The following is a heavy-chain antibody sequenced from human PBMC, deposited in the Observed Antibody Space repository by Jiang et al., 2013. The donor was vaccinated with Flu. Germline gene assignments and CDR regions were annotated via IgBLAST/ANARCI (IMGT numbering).Heavy chain of an antibody. V-gene: IGHV4-39*01. CDR2: IYYSGST. Sequence: LLKPSQTLSLTCTVSGGSISSGSYYWGWIRQPPGKGLEWIGSIYYSGSTYYNPSLKSRVTISVDTSKNQFSLKLSSVTAADTAVYYCAGAYKDYFDYWGQGTLVTVSS. CDR3: AGAYKDYFDY. CDR1: GGSISSGSYY. J-gene: IGHJ4*02. D-gene: IGHD1-14*01.